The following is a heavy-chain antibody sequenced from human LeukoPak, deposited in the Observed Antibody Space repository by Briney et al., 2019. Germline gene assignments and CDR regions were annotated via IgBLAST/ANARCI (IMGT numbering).Heavy chain of an antibody. J-gene: IGHJ4*02. CDR2: INPNSGGT. V-gene: IGHV1-2*02. D-gene: IGHD3-9*01. CDR1: GYTLTGYY. Sequence: GASVKVSCKASGYTLTGYYMHWVRQAPGQGLEWMGWINPNSGGTNYAQKFQGRVTMTRDTSISTAYMELSRLRSDDTAVYYCARVGDYDILTGYFDYWGQGTLVTVSS. CDR3: ARVGDYDILTGYFDY.